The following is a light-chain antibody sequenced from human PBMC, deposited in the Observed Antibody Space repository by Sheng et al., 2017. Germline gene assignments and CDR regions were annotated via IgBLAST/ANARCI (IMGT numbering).Light chain of an antibody. CDR3: QSWGTGGV. CDR2: VNSDGSH. V-gene: IGLV4-69*01. CDR1: SGHSSYA. Sequence: QLVLTQSPSASATLGASVKLTCTLSSGHSSYAIGWYQQPEKGPRYLMKVNSDGSHNKGDGIPDRFSGSSSGAERYLTISSLQSDDEADYYCQSWGTGGVFGGGTKLTVL. J-gene: IGLJ3*02.